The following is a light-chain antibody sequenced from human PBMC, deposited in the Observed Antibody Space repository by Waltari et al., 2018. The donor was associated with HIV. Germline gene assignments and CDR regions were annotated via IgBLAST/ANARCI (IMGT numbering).Light chain of an antibody. CDR2: SNI. CDR1: SSNIGAKG. CDR3: ATWDDNLNGRV. V-gene: IGLV1-44*01. Sequence: SVLTQPPSASGTPGQRVTISCSTISSNIGAKGVSWYQQLPGTAPKLLVYSNIPRPSGVPDQFSGSKSGTSSSLAISGRQSDDEAYYYCATWDDNLNGRVFGTGTKVTVL. J-gene: IGLJ1*01.